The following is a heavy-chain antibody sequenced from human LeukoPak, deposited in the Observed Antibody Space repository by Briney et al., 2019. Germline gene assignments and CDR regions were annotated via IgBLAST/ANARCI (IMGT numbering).Heavy chain of an antibody. V-gene: IGHV4-34*01. Sequence: SETLPLTCAVYGGSFSGYYWSWIRQPPGKGLEWIGEINHSGSTNYNPSLKSRVTISVDTSKNQFSLKLSSVTAADTAVYYCARGHGGSRTSSWYGRYFDYWGQGTLVTVSS. CDR1: GGSFSGYY. D-gene: IGHD6-13*01. J-gene: IGHJ4*02. CDR2: INHSGST. CDR3: ARGHGGSRTSSWYGRYFDY.